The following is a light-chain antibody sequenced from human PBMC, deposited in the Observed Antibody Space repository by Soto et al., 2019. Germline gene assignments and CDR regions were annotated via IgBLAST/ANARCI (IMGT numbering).Light chain of an antibody. J-gene: IGLJ2*01. CDR2: GNY. CDR3: QSYDSSLNVV. V-gene: IGLV1-40*01. CDR1: SSNIGAAHD. Sequence: QSLLPQPPSVYGAPGQMVTISCIGSSSNIGAAHDVHWYQQLPGTAPKLLICGNYNRPSGVPDRFSGSRSGAAASLAITGLRAEDEADYYCQSYDSSLNVVFGGGTKVTVL.